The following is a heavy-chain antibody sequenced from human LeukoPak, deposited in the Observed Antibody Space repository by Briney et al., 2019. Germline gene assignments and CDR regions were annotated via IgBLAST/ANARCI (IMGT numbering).Heavy chain of an antibody. D-gene: IGHD5-18*01. J-gene: IGHJ4*02. CDR2: VIPILGIA. CDR3: ARVEGGPHSRAMVDY. Sequence: SVKVSCKASGGTFSCYTISWVRQAPGQGLEWMGRVIPILGIANYAQKFQGRVTITADRSTSTAYMELSSLRSEDTAVYYCARVEGGPHSRAMVDYWGQGTLVAVSS. V-gene: IGHV1-69*02. CDR1: GGTFSCYT.